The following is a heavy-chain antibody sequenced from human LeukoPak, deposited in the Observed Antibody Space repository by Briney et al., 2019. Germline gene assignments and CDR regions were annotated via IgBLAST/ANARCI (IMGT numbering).Heavy chain of an antibody. CDR3: ATYYDSSGYYLGY. CDR2: ISPYNDNT. V-gene: IGHV1-18*01. D-gene: IGHD3-22*01. Sequence: ASVKVSCKASGYTFTSYGISWVRQAPGQGLEWMGWISPYNDNTNYAQKFQGRVTMTEDTSTDTAYMELSSLRSEDTAVYYCATYYDSSGYYLGYWGQGTLVTVSS. CDR1: GYTFTSYG. J-gene: IGHJ4*02.